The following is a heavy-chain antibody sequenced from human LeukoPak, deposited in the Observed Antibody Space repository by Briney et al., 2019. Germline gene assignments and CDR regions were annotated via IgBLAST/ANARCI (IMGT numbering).Heavy chain of an antibody. J-gene: IGHJ4*02. CDR2: IYYSGST. CDR3: ARTVDGGYYDSSGYEDY. D-gene: IGHD3-22*01. Sequence: SETLSLTCTVSGGSISSYYWSWIRQPPGKGLEWIGSIYYSGSTNYNPSLKSRVTMSVDTSKNQFSLKLSSVTAADTAVYYCARTVDGGYYDSSGYEDYWGQGTLVTVSS. V-gene: IGHV4-59*12. CDR1: GGSISSYY.